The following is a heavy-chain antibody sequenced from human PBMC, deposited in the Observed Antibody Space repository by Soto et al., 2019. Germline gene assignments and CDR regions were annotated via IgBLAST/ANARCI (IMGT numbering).Heavy chain of an antibody. D-gene: IGHD3-3*01. V-gene: IGHV3-11*01. J-gene: IGHJ4*02. Sequence: QVQLVESGGGLVKPGGSLRLSCAASGFTFSDYYMSWLRQAPGKGLEWVSYISSSGSTIYYADSVKGRFTISRDNAKNSLYLQMSSLRAEDTAVYYCAREKHVLRFLEWSNFDYWGQGTLVTVSS. CDR3: AREKHVLRFLEWSNFDY. CDR1: GFTFSDYY. CDR2: ISSSGSTI.